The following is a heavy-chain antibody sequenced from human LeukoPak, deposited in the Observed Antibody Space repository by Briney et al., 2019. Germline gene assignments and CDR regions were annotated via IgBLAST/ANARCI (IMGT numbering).Heavy chain of an antibody. J-gene: IGHJ3*02. Sequence: GASVTVSCKASGYTFTSYDINWVRQAAGQGLEWMGWMNPNSGNTGYAQKFQGRVTLTRNTSISTAYMELSSLRSEDTAVYYCARVWFGGGDIWGQGTMVTVSS. CDR3: ARVWFGGGDI. CDR1: GYTFTSYD. V-gene: IGHV1-8*01. D-gene: IGHD3-10*01. CDR2: MNPNSGNT.